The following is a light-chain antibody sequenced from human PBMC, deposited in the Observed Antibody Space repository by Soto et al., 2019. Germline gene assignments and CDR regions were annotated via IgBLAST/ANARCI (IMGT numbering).Light chain of an antibody. Sequence: DIQMTECPSTLSASVGYRVTIPCRASQGISSYLAWYQQKPGKAPKLLIYAASTLQSGVPSRFRGSGSGTEFTLTISSLQPEDFATYYCQQLNSYPIGTFGGGTKVDIK. CDR1: QGISSY. V-gene: IGKV1-9*01. J-gene: IGKJ4*01. CDR2: AAS. CDR3: QQLNSYPIGT.